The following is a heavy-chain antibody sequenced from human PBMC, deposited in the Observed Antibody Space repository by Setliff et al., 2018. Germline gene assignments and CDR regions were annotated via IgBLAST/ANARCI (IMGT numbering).Heavy chain of an antibody. D-gene: IGHD3-3*01. CDR1: GGSFSGYY. CDR3: ARRSSFWSGYFDY. CDR2: INHNGGT. V-gene: IGHV4-34*01. J-gene: IGHJ4*02. Sequence: PSETLSLTCAVYGGSFSGYYWSWIRQPPGRGLEWIGEINHNGGTNYNPSLKSRVTISIHTSKNQFSLNLSSVTAADTAVYYCARRSSFWSGYFDYWGQGTLGTVPQ.